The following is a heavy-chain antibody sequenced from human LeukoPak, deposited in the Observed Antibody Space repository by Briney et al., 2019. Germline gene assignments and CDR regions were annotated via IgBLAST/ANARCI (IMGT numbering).Heavy chain of an antibody. CDR3: AGRPTGYSSGYIH. Sequence: GGSLRLSCAASGFTVSSNYMTWVRQAPEKGLDWVSVISGSAHKIRYADSVKGRFTISRDNSENIVYLQMNNLRVEDTAVYYCAGRPTGYSSGYIHWGQGTLVTVSS. CDR1: GFTVSSNY. CDR2: ISGSAHKI. J-gene: IGHJ4*02. V-gene: IGHV3-53*01. D-gene: IGHD5-18*01.